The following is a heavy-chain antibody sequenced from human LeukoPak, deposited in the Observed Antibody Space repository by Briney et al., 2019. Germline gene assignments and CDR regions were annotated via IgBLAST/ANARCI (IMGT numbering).Heavy chain of an antibody. J-gene: IGHJ4*02. CDR2: ISSSSSYI. CDR3: ARDGSYSSSWYFDY. D-gene: IGHD6-13*01. V-gene: IGHV3-21*01. Sequence: GGSLRLSCTASGFIFSSYSMNWVRQAPGKGLEWVSSISSSSSYIYYADSVKGRFTISRDNAKNSLYLQMNSLRAEDTAVYYCARDGSYSSSWYFDYWGQGTLVTVSS. CDR1: GFIFSSYS.